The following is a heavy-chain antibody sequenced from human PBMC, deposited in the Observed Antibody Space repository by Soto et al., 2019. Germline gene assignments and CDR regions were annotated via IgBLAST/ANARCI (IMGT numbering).Heavy chain of an antibody. Sequence: GETLKISCQCSGYTFSNFWIGWVRQLPGRGLEWMGIIYPGDQETRYSPSFHGKVTISADKSINTAYLQWNSLEASDTAFYFCARSPRSSPYFDYWGQGALVTVSS. J-gene: IGHJ4*02. V-gene: IGHV5-51*01. CDR3: ARSPRSSPYFDY. D-gene: IGHD6-13*01. CDR1: GYTFSNFW. CDR2: IYPGDQET.